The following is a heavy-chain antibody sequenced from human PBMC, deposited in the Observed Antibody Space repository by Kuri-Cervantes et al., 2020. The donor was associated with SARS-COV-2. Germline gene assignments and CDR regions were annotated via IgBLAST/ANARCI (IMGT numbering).Heavy chain of an antibody. Sequence: ESLKISCAASGFTFSNAWMSWVRQAPGKGLEWIGEINHSGSTNYNPSLKSRVTISVDTSKNQFSLKLSSVTAADTAVYYCARGSERGYSYGTHFDYWGQGTLVTVSS. J-gene: IGHJ4*02. V-gene: IGHV4-34*01. D-gene: IGHD5-18*01. CDR2: INHSGST. CDR3: ARGSERGYSYGTHFDY. CDR1: GFTFSNAW.